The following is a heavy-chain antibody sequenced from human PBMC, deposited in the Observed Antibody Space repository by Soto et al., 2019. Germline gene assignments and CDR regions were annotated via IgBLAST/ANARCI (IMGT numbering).Heavy chain of an antibody. Sequence: SETLSLTCAVSGGSIGGVGYSWSWIRQPPGGGLEWIGYMYHSGTFLKSPSLKTRLTMSLDMSKTQFSLTLNSMTAADTAVYYCARAQFYSGSGNYNNLMFDAWGQGIQVTVSS. D-gene: IGHD3-10*01. CDR1: GGSIGGVGYS. J-gene: IGHJ5*02. CDR2: MYHSGTF. V-gene: IGHV4-30-2*01. CDR3: ARAQFYSGSGNYNNLMFDA.